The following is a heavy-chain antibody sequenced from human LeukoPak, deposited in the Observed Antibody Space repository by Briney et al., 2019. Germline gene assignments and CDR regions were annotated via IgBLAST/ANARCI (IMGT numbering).Heavy chain of an antibody. V-gene: IGHV4-38-2*01. CDR3: ARFESTSRRGFDP. CDR2: IYHSGTT. J-gene: IGHJ5*02. CDR1: GYSISSGYY. Sequence: SETLSLTCAVSGYSISSGYYWGWIRQPPGKGLEWIGTIYHSGTTYYNPSLKSRVTISLDTSKNQFSLNLRSVTAADTAVYYCARFESTSRRGFDPWGQGTLVTVSS. D-gene: IGHD2-2*01.